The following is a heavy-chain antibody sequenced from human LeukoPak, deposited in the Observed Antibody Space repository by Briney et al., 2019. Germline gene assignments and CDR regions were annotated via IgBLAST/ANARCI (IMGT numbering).Heavy chain of an antibody. CDR3: ARDSSCGAFDI. CDR1: GYTFTGYY. D-gene: IGHD6-13*01. Sequence: ASVKVSCKASGYTFTGYYMHWVRHAPGQGLEWMGWINPNSGCTNYAQKFQGRVTMTRDTSISTAYMELSRLRSDDTAVYYCARDSSCGAFDIWGQGTMVTVSS. J-gene: IGHJ3*02. CDR2: INPNSGCT. V-gene: IGHV1-2*02.